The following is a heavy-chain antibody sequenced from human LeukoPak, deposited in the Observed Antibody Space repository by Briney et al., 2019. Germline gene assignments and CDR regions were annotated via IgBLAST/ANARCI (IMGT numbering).Heavy chain of an antibody. V-gene: IGHV1-8*01. CDR3: ARATTCSSTSCFYYYYYYMDV. CDR1: GYTFPSYD. J-gene: IGHJ6*03. CDR2: VNPNSGNT. D-gene: IGHD2-2*01. Sequence: ASVKVSCKASGYTFPSYDINWVGQATGQGREGMGWVNPNSGNTGYAQKFQGRVTMTRNTSISTAYMELSSLRSEDTAVYYCARATTCSSTSCFYYYYYYMDVWGKGTTVTISS.